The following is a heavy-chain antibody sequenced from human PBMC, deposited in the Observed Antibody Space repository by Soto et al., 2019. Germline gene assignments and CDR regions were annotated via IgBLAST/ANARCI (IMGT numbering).Heavy chain of an antibody. Sequence: QVQLVQSGAEVKKPGSSVKVSCKASGGTLNSYVYQWVREAPGQGLEWMGGIMSIFGTPNYGQKFQGRVTTTAEEYTTTGFMELSSLPSENTAINYCARHLGSGYVPGDYWGQGTLVTVSS. CDR1: GGTLNSYV. CDR3: ARHLGSGYVPGDY. J-gene: IGHJ4*02. CDR2: IMSIFGTP. V-gene: IGHV1-69*12. D-gene: IGHD5-12*01.